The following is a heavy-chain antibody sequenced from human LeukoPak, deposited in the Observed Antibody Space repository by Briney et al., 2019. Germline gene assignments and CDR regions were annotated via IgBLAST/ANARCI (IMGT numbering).Heavy chain of an antibody. V-gene: IGHV3-53*01. CDR2: IYSGGST. D-gene: IGHD3-22*01. J-gene: IGHJ4*02. Sequence: ETLSLTCAVSGGSIGSGGYSWSWVRQAPGKGLEWVSVIYSGGSTYYADSVKGRFTISRDNSKNTLYLQMNSLRAEDTAVYYCAREGRDSSGYFIDYWGQGTLVTVSS. CDR1: GGSIGSGGYS. CDR3: AREGRDSSGYFIDY.